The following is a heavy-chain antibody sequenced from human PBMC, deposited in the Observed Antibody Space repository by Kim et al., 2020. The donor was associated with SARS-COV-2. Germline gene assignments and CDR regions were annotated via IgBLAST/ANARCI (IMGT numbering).Heavy chain of an antibody. D-gene: IGHD6-13*01. V-gene: IGHV4-59*01. Sequence: TNYNPSLKSRVTISVDTSKNQFSLKLSSVTAADTAVYYCARAYSSNWFDPWGQGTLVTVSS. J-gene: IGHJ5*02. CDR3: ARAYSSNWFDP. CDR2: T.